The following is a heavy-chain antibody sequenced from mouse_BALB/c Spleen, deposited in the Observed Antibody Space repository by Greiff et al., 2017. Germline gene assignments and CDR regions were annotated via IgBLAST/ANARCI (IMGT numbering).Heavy chain of an antibody. CDR2: ISYSGST. D-gene: IGHD2-1*01. V-gene: IGHV3-2*02. Sequence: EVHLVESGPGLVKPSQSLSLTCTVTGYSITSDYAWNWIRQFPGNKLEWMGYISYSGSTSYNPSLKSRISITRDTSKNQFFLQLNSVTTEDTATYYCAKDGNYLWFAYWGQGTLVTVSA. J-gene: IGHJ3*01. CDR3: AKDGNYLWFAY. CDR1: GYSITSDYA.